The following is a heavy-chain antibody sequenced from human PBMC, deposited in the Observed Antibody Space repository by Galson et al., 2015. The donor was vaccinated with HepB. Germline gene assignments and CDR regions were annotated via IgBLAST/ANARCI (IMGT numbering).Heavy chain of an antibody. D-gene: IGHD6-13*01. Sequence: SVKVSCKASGYTFTTYYIHWVRQAPGQGLEWMGIINPSDGRTTYAQKFQGRVAMTRDTSTSTVYMDLTSLRSEDTAVYYCARVQFSSSWYHFDYWGQGTLVTVSS. CDR3: ARVQFSSSWYHFDY. CDR2: INPSDGRT. CDR1: GYTFTTYY. V-gene: IGHV1-46*01. J-gene: IGHJ4*02.